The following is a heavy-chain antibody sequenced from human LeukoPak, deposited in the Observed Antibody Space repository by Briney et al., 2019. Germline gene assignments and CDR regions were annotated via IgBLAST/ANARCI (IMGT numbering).Heavy chain of an antibody. J-gene: IGHJ4*02. CDR1: GFTFSSYA. CDR3: ADGSYSGDY. D-gene: IGHD1-26*01. Sequence: GGSLSLSCAASGFTFSSYAMSWVRQAPGKGLEWVSGLSHGGGSTYYADSVKGRFTISRDNCKNTLYLQMNSLRGEDTAVYDSADGSYSGDYLGQGTLVAVSS. CDR2: LSHGGGST. V-gene: IGHV3-23*01.